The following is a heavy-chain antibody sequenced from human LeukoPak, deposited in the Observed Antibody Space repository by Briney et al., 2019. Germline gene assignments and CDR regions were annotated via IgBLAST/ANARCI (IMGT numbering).Heavy chain of an antibody. D-gene: IGHD6-13*01. CDR1: GFTFSIYD. CDR3: ARDRQRAAAGMGAFDI. Sequence: GGSLRLSCAASGFTFSIYDMSWVRQAPGKGLEWVSGISGSGDRTNYADSVKGRFTISRDNSKNTLYLQMNSLRAEDTAVYYCARDRQRAAAGMGAFDIWGQGTMVTVSS. CDR2: ISGSGDRT. V-gene: IGHV3-23*01. J-gene: IGHJ3*02.